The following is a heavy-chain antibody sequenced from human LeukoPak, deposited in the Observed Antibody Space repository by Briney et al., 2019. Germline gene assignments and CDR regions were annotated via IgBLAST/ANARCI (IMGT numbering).Heavy chain of an antibody. Sequence: GGSLRLSCAASGFTSSSYAMHWVRQAPGKGLEWVAVISYDGSNKYYADSVKGRFTISRDNSKNTLYLQMNSLRAEDTAVYYCARDGPAAACFDYWGQGTLVTVSS. D-gene: IGHD6-13*01. CDR2: ISYDGSNK. CDR1: GFTSSSYA. V-gene: IGHV3-30*04. J-gene: IGHJ4*02. CDR3: ARDGPAAACFDY.